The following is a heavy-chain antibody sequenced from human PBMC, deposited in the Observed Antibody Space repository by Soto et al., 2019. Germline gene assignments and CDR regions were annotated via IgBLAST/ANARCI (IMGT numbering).Heavy chain of an antibody. CDR3: ARDDTYYYGSGSYFFYYGMDV. D-gene: IGHD3-10*01. J-gene: IGHJ6*02. Sequence: QVQLVQSGAEVKKPGASVKVSCKASGYTFTSYGISWERQAPGQGLEWMGWISAYNGNTNYAQKLQGRVTMTTDTSTSTAYMELRSLRSDDTAVYYCARDDTYYYGSGSYFFYYGMDVWGQGTTVTVSS. CDR1: GYTFTSYG. CDR2: ISAYNGNT. V-gene: IGHV1-18*01.